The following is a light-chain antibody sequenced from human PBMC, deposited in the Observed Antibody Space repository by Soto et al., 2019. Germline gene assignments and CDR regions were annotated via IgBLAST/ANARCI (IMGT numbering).Light chain of an antibody. CDR2: SAS. CDR1: QSISNS. Sequence: IQMTQYPSSLSASVGDRVTITCRVSQSISNSLNWYQQKPGKAPDLLIYSASNLQDGVPSRFSGSGSGTHFTLTISSLQPEDVATYHCQKYNSARLFGQGTRLEI. J-gene: IGKJ5*01. V-gene: IGKV1-39*01. CDR3: QKYNSARL.